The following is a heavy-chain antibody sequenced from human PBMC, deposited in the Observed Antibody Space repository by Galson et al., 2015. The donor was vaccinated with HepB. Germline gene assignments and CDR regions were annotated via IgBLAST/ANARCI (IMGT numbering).Heavy chain of an antibody. Sequence: SLRLSCAASGFTFGDYAMSWVRQAPGKGLEWVGFIRSKAYGGTTEYAASVKGRFTISRDDSKSIAYLQMNSLKTEDTAVYYCTRAVVVAGRNYYYYGMDVWGQGTTVTVSS. CDR2: IRSKAYGGTT. CDR1: GFTFGDYA. D-gene: IGHD2-15*01. V-gene: IGHV3-49*04. J-gene: IGHJ6*02. CDR3: TRAVVVAGRNYYYYGMDV.